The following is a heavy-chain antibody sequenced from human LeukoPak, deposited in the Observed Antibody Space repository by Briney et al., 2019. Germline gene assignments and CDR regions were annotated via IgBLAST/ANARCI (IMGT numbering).Heavy chain of an antibody. D-gene: IGHD3-10*01. CDR1: GGSISSGCYY. CDR3: ARRVVWFGAGYMDV. V-gene: IGHV4-61*10. CDR2: INHSGST. J-gene: IGHJ6*03. Sequence: PSETLSLTCTVCGGSISSGCYYWSWIRQPAGKGLEWIGEINHSGSTNYNPSLKSRVTISVDTSKNQFSLKLSSVTAADTAVYYCARRVVWFGAGYMDVWGKGTTVTISS.